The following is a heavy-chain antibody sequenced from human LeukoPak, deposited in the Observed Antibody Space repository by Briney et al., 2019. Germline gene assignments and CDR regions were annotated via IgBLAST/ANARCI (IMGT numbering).Heavy chain of an antibody. CDR1: GFTVSSNY. J-gene: IGHJ6*02. V-gene: IGHV3-66*01. Sequence: PGGSLRLSCAASGFTVSSNYMSWVRQAPGKGLEWVSGIYSGGSTYYENSVKGRFTISRDNSKNTLYLQMNSLIAEDTAVYYCARDRYKGMDVWGQGTMVTVSS. CDR2: IYSGGST. CDR3: ARDRYKGMDV. D-gene: IGHD5-18*01.